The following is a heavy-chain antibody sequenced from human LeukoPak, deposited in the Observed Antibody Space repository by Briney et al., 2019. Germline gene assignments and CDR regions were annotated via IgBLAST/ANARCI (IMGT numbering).Heavy chain of an antibody. Sequence: PGGSLRLSCAASGFTFSNYAMSWVRQAPGKGLEWVPVISGTGGTTYYADSVKGRFTISRDNSKSTLYLQMNSLRAEDTAVYYCAKRLGDSSSWYYFDYWGQGTLVTVSS. J-gene: IGHJ4*02. D-gene: IGHD6-13*01. V-gene: IGHV3-23*01. CDR3: AKRLGDSSSWYYFDY. CDR1: GFTFSNYA. CDR2: ISGTGGTT.